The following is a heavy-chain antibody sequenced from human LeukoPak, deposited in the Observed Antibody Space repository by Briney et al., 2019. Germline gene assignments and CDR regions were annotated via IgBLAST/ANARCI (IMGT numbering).Heavy chain of an antibody. Sequence: GGSLRLSCAASGFTFTSYSMNWVRQAPGKGLEWVSTISGGGGSTYYADSVKGRFTISRDNSKNTLYLQMNSLRAEDTAVYYCAKPTIVGATGDYWGQGTLVTVSS. CDR2: ISGGGGST. V-gene: IGHV3-23*01. CDR1: GFTFTSYS. D-gene: IGHD1-26*01. J-gene: IGHJ4*02. CDR3: AKPTIVGATGDY.